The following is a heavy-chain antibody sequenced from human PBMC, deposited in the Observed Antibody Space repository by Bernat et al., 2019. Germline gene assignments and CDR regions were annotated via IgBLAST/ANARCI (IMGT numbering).Heavy chain of an antibody. CDR1: GFTFSSYA. J-gene: IGHJ4*02. Sequence: QVQLVESGGGVVQPGRSLRLSCAASGFTFSSYAMHWVRQAPGKGLEWVAVISYDGSNKYYADSVKGRFTISRDNSKNTLYLQMNSLRAEDTAVYYWAGDPTREPPYYFDYWGQGTLVTVSS. CDR2: ISYDGSNK. V-gene: IGHV3-30-3*01. D-gene: IGHD1-26*01. CDR3: AGDPTREPPYYFDY.